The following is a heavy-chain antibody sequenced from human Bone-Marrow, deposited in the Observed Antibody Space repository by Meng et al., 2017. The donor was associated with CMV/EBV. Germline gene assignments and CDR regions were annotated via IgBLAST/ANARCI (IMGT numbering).Heavy chain of an antibody. J-gene: IGHJ3*02. V-gene: IGHV4-61*03. CDR3: ARERNDAFDI. CDR2: IYYSGST. CDR1: GGSISSSSYY. Sequence: SETLSLTCTVSGGSISSSSYYWGWIRQPPGKGLEWIGYIYYSGSTDYNPFFKSRVTISVDASKNYFSLNLRSVTAADTAVYYCARERNDAFDIWGQGTMVTVSS. D-gene: IGHD1-1*01.